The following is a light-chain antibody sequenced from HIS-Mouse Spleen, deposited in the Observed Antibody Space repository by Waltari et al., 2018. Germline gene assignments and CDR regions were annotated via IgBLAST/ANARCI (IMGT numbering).Light chain of an antibody. J-gene: IGLJ2*01. CDR2: EVS. Sequence: QSALTQPPSASGSPGQSVTISCTGTSSDVGGYNYVSWYQEHPGTAPKLMIHEVSKRPSGVPVRFSGSKSGNTASLTVSGLQAEDEADYYCSSYAGSNNVVFGGGTKLTVL. V-gene: IGLV2-8*01. CDR3: SSYAGSNNVV. CDR1: SSDVGGYNY.